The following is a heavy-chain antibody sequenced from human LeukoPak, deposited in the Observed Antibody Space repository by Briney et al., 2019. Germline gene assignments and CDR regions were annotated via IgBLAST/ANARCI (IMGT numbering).Heavy chain of an antibody. CDR2: ISGSGGST. V-gene: IGHV3-23*01. J-gene: IGHJ4*02. CDR3: ARGGTLGAYYDSSGYYLEV. Sequence: GGSLRLSCAASGFTFSSYAMSWVRQAPGKGLEWVSAISGSGGSTYYADSVKGRFTISRDNSKNTLYLQMNSLRAGDTAVYYCARGGTLGAYYDSSGYYLEVWGQGTLVTVSS. CDR1: GFTFSSYA. D-gene: IGHD3-22*01.